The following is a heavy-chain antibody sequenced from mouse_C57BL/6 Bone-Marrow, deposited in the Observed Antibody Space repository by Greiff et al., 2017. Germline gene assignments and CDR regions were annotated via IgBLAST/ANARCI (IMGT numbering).Heavy chain of an antibody. CDR2: IHPNSGST. D-gene: IGHD2-1*01. J-gene: IGHJ4*01. Sequence: VQLQQPGAELVKPGASVKLSCKASGYTFTSYWMHWVKQRPGQGLEWIGMIHPNSGSTNYNEKFQSKATLTADKSSSTAYMQLSSLTSEDSAVYYCARYGIYDYAMDYWGQGTSVTGSS. CDR1: GYTFTSYW. V-gene: IGHV1-64*01. CDR3: ARYGIYDYAMDY.